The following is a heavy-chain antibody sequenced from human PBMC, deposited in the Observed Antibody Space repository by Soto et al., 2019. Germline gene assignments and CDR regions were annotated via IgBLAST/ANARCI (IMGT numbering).Heavy chain of an antibody. CDR3: ARGGMTTVTIVDY. CDR1: GHTLSNYA. J-gene: IGHJ4*02. CDR2: FNAGNGNT. D-gene: IGHD4-17*01. V-gene: IGHV1-3*01. Sequence: APEEICSKASGHTLSNYAFPLVRQAPGQRREWRGWFNAGNGNTKYSQKFQGRVTITRDTSASTAYMERNSLRAEDTAVYYCARGGMTTVTIVDYWGQGTLVTSPQ.